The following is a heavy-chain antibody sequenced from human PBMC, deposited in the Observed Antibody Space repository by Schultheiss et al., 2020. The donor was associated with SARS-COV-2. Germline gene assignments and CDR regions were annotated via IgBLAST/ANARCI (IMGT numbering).Heavy chain of an antibody. J-gene: IGHJ2*01. CDR2: ISSSGSTI. D-gene: IGHD3-22*01. CDR3: ARDSSDDSSGSYWYFDL. Sequence: GGSLRLSCTASGFTFSSYWMSWVRQAPGKGLEWVSYISSSGSTIYYADSVKGRFTISRDNAKNSLYLQMNSLRAEDTAVYYCARDSSDDSSGSYWYFDLWGRGTLVTVSS. CDR1: GFTFSSYW. V-gene: IGHV3-48*04.